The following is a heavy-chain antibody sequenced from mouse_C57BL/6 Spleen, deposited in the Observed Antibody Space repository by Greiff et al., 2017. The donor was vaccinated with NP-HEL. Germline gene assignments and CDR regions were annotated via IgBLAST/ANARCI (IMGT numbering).Heavy chain of an antibody. Sequence: QVQLKESGPELVKPGASVKISCKASGYAFSSSWMNWVKQRPGKGLEWIGRIYPGDGDTNYNGKFKGKATLTADKSSSTAYMQLSSLTSEDSAVYFCARDSSGYWGQGTLVTVSA. D-gene: IGHD3-2*02. J-gene: IGHJ3*01. V-gene: IGHV1-82*01. CDR2: IYPGDGDT. CDR1: GYAFSSSW. CDR3: ARDSSGY.